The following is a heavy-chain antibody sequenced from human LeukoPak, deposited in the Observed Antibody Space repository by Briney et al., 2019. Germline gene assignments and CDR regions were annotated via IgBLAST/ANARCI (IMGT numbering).Heavy chain of an antibody. V-gene: IGHV3-21*01. CDR2: ISSSSTYI. J-gene: IGHJ3*02. D-gene: IGHD2-8*01. Sequence: PGGSLRLSCAASGFTFSTNTMNWVRQAPGKGLEWVSCISSSSTYIYHADSVKGRFTSSRENAKKSLYLQMNSLRDEDTAVYYCARGSRDCSNGVCYAFDIWGQGTVVTVSS. CDR1: GFTFSTNT. CDR3: ARGSRDCSNGVCYAFDI.